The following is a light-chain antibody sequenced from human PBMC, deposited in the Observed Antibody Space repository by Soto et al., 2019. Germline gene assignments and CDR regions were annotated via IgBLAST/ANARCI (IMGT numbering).Light chain of an antibody. CDR3: QQYNNWPPIT. V-gene: IGKV3D-15*01. J-gene: IGKJ5*01. CDR2: TVS. CDR1: QSVSSK. Sequence: EIVMTQSPATLSVSPGERATLSCRASQSVSSKLAWYQQKPGQAPRLLIHTVSTRATGIPARFSGGGSGTEFTLTISSLLSEDFAVYYCQQYNNWPPITFGQGTRLEIK.